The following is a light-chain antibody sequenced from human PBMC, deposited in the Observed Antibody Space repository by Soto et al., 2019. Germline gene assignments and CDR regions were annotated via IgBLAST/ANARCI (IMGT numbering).Light chain of an antibody. CDR3: QQYNSYAT. CDR2: AAS. J-gene: IGKJ1*01. V-gene: IGKV1D-16*01. CDR1: QGVSSR. Sequence: DIQITQSPSTLAASVGDRVTITCRASQGVSSRLAWYQQKPGNAPKLLIYAASSLQSGVPSRFSGSGSGTEFNLTISNLQPEDFVTYYCQQYNSYATFGQGTKVDIK.